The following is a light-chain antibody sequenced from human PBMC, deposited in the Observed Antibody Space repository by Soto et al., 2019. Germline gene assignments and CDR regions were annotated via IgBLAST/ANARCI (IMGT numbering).Light chain of an antibody. V-gene: IGKV1-5*01. Sequence: DIQMTQSPSTLSASVGDRVTFTCRASQSISTWLAWYQQKPGKSPKLLVFDASTLKSGVPSRFRGSGSGTEFTLTISSLQPDDFATYYCQVYTDYSWTFGQGTKVDIK. CDR1: QSISTW. J-gene: IGKJ1*01. CDR3: QVYTDYSWT. CDR2: DAS.